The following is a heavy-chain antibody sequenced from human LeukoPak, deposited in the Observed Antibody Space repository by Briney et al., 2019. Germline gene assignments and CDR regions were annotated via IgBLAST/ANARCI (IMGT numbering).Heavy chain of an antibody. CDR3: ARQYDYVWGSPQSH. Sequence: GGSLRLSCAASGFTFSSYGMNWVRQAPGKGLEWVLGITSSGDHTESADSVKGRFTISRDNSKNTLYLQMNSLRAEDTAVYYCARQYDYVWGSPQSHWGQGTLVTVSS. J-gene: IGHJ4*02. CDR1: GFTFSSYG. V-gene: IGHV3-23*01. D-gene: IGHD3-16*01. CDR2: ITSSGDHT.